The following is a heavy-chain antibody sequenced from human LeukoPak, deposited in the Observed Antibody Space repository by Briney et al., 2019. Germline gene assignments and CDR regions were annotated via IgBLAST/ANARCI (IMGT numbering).Heavy chain of an antibody. D-gene: IGHD6-13*01. J-gene: IGHJ3*02. CDR1: GFTFSDYY. CDR2: ISSSGSTI. V-gene: IGHV3-11*01. CDR3: ARDRGVGSSSWYEDAFDI. Sequence: GGSLRLSCAASGFTFSDYYMSWIRQAPGKGLEWVSYISSSGSTIYYADSVKGRFTISRDNAKNSLYLQMNSLRAEDTGVYYCARDRGVGSSSWYEDAFDIWGQGTMVTVSS.